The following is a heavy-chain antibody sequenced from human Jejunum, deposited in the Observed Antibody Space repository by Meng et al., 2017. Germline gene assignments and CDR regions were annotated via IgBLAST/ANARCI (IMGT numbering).Heavy chain of an antibody. CDR2: INHNGSP. Sequence: QVHLQQWGPGLLKPSETLSLTCAVYGWSFSGYYWTWIRQPPGKGLEWIGEINHNGSPYYNPSLNNRVTMSVDTSKNQLSLKLSSVTAADTAVYYCAIGGPGPRLLNWGQGTLVTVSS. V-gene: IGHV4-34*01. J-gene: IGHJ4*02. CDR3: AIGGPGPRLLN. CDR1: GWSFSGYY. D-gene: IGHD1-14*01.